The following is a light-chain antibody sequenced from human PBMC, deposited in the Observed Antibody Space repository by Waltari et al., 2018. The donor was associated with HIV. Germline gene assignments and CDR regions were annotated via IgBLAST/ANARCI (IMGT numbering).Light chain of an antibody. CDR2: EST. CDR3: ASFTGANTRL. V-gene: IGLV2-14*03. CDR1: SSDIGYYSY. J-gene: IGLJ2*01. Sequence: QSALTQPASVSGSPGQSITISCTGTSSDIGYYSYVSWFQQQPGKAPKLIIYESTYLPSGVSDRFSGSRSGNTASLTISGLQPEDEGHYHCASFTGANTRLFGGGTLVTVL.